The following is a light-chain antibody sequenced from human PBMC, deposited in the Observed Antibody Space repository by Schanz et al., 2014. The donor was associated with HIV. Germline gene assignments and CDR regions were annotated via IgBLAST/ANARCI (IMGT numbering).Light chain of an antibody. Sequence: QSVLTQPPSVSAAPGQKVTISCSGSSSNIGAGYDVHWYQQLPGTAPKLLIYGNSNRPSGVPDRFSGSKSGTSASLVITGLQAEDEADYYCSSYAATSNVLFGGGTKLTVL. CDR3: SSYAATSNVL. CDR2: GNS. CDR1: SSNIGAGYD. J-gene: IGLJ3*02. V-gene: IGLV1-40*01.